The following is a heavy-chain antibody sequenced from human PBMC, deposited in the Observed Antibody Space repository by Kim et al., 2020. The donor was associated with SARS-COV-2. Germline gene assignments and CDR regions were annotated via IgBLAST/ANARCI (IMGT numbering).Heavy chain of an antibody. J-gene: IGHJ4*02. D-gene: IGHD2-21*01. CDR3: ARSDWGTGYFDY. CDR1: GGSISSYY. CDR2: IYYSGST. Sequence: SETLSLTCTVSGGSISSYYWSWIRQPPGKGLEWIGYIYYSGSTNYNPSLKSRVTISVDTSKNQFSLKLSSVTAADTAVYYCARSDWGTGYFDYWGQGT. V-gene: IGHV4-59*13.